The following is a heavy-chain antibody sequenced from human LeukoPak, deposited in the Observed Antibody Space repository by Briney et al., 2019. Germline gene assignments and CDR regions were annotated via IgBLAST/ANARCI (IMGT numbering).Heavy chain of an antibody. CDR1: GGSMTNYY. V-gene: IGHV4-59*08. CDR2: SHYTGNT. J-gene: IGHJ4*02. D-gene: IGHD6-13*01. Sequence: SEPLSLTCGVSGGSMTNYYWRWLRQPPGKALEWMGCSHYTGNTIYNPPLKRRVTISVDTSKNQFSLRLSSVTAADTAVYYCARRGNFDYWGQGTLVTVSS. CDR3: ARRGNFDY.